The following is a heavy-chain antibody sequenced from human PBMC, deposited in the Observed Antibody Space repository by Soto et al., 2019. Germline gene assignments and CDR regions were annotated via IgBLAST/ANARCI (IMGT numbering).Heavy chain of an antibody. V-gene: IGHV3-23*01. CDR2: ISGSGGII. D-gene: IGHD2-15*01. CDR1: GFSFSTHY. CDR3: AKDPLLGYCSGGSCYGAWFDP. Sequence: GGSLRLSCAASGFSFSTHYMNWVRQTPGKGLEWVSAISGSGGIIKYADSVKGRFTISRDNSRNTLYLQMNSLRAEDTAVYYCAKDPLLGYCSGGSCYGAWFDPWGQGTLVTVSS. J-gene: IGHJ5*02.